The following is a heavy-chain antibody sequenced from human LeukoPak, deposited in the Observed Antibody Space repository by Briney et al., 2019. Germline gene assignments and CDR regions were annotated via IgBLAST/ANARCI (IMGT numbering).Heavy chain of an antibody. J-gene: IGHJ4*02. CDR2: IYYSGST. CDR3: ARSPLSGYYYFDY. CDR1: GGSISSSSYY. Sequence: NTSETLSLTCTVSGGSISSSSYYWGWIRQPPGKGLEWIGSIYYSGSTYYNPSLKSRVTISVDTSKNQFSLKLSSVTAADTAVYYCARSPLSGYYYFDYWGQGTLVTVSS. V-gene: IGHV4-39*07. D-gene: IGHD3-22*01.